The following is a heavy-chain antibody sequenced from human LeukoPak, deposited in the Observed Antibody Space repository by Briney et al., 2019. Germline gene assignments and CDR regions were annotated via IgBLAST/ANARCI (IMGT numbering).Heavy chain of an antibody. CDR1: GFTFSSYS. CDR3: ARAHIYDFWSGYYPAVNYYGMDV. J-gene: IGHJ6*02. D-gene: IGHD3-3*01. CDR2: ISSSSSSYI. Sequence: PGGSLRLSCAASGFTFSSYSMNWVRQAPGKGLEWVSSISSSSSSYIYYADSVKGRLTISRDNAKNSLYLQMNSLRAEDTAVYYCARAHIYDFWSGYYPAVNYYGMDVWGQGTTVTVSS. V-gene: IGHV3-21*01.